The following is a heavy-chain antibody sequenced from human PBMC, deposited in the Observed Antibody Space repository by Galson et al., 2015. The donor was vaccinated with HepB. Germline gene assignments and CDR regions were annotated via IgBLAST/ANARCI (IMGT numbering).Heavy chain of an antibody. V-gene: IGHV4-30-4*07. D-gene: IGHD5-24*01. Sequence: CAVSGGSISSGGYSWSWIRQPPGKGLEWIGYIYYSGSTYYNPSLKSRVTISVDTSKNQFSLKLSSVTAADTAVYYCARVSGDGYSGGYYYGMDVWGQGTTVTVSS. CDR1: GGSISSGGYS. J-gene: IGHJ6*02. CDR3: ARVSGDGYSGGYYYGMDV. CDR2: IYYSGST.